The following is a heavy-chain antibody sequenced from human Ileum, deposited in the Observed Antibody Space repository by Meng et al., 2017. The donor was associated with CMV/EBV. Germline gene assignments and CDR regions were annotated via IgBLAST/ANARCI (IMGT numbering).Heavy chain of an antibody. CDR3: ARGERLDY. CDR2: IIPIFGTA. V-gene: IGHV1-69*05. J-gene: IGHJ4*02. CDR1: RATFTSYA. D-gene: IGHD1-26*01. Sequence: LYVSCHASRATFTSYAISCLRQSPGQGLEWMGGIIPIFGTANSAPPFQGRVTLTTDESTSTAYMELSSLRSEDTAVYYCARGERLDYWGQGTLVTVSS.